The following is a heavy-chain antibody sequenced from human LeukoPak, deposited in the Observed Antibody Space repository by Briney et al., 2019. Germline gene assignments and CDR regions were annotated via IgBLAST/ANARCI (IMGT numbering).Heavy chain of an antibody. D-gene: IGHD3-22*01. J-gene: IGHJ5*02. V-gene: IGHV1-24*01. Sequence: GASVKVSCKVSGYTLTELSMHWVRQAPGKGLEWMGGFDPEDGETIYAQKFQGRVTMTEDTSTDTAYMELSSLRSEDTAVYYCATVKGSSGYYYVDGENWFDPWGQGTLVTVSS. CDR1: GYTLTELS. CDR3: ATVKGSSGYYYVDGENWFDP. CDR2: FDPEDGET.